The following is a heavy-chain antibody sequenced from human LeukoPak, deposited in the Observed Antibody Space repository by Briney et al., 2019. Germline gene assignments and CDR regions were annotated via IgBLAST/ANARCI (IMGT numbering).Heavy chain of an antibody. J-gene: IGHJ5*02. CDR2: ISSNGDSS. Sequence: GGSLRLSCAVSGLTFNNYAMSWVRQAPGKGLEYVSAISSNGDSSYYANSVKGRFTISRDNSKNTLYLQMGSLRAEDMAVYYCARDHTGWFDPWGQGTLVTVSS. CDR1: GLTFNNYA. V-gene: IGHV3-64*01. D-gene: IGHD2-8*02. CDR3: ARDHTGWFDP.